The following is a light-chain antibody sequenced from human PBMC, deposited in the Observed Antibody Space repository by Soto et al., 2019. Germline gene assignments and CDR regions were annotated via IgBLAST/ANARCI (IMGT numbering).Light chain of an antibody. V-gene: IGLV3-21*02. CDR3: QVWDRRSDHVV. CDR2: DDR. CDR1: NIGDKS. Sequence: SYELTQPPSVSVAPGQTARIPCGGNNIGDKSVHWYQLKPGQAPVLVVYDDRDRPSGIPERFSGSNSGNTATLTISRVEAGDEADYYCQVWDRRSDHVVFGGGTKVTVL. J-gene: IGLJ3*02.